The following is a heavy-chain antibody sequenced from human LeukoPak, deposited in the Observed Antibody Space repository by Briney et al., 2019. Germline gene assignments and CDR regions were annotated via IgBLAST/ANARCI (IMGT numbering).Heavy chain of an antibody. D-gene: IGHD3-3*01. CDR2: ISSDGNRK. CDR3: ARDRAWNYFDS. V-gene: IGHV3-30*03. CDR1: EFTFYKHG. Sequence: PGGSLRLSCTPFEFTFYKHGMHWVRQAPGKGPEWVAIISSDGNRKYYAHSVEGRFTISRDNSKKTLYLQMDSLRVDDTAVYYCARDRAWNYFDSWGQGTLVTVSS. J-gene: IGHJ4*02.